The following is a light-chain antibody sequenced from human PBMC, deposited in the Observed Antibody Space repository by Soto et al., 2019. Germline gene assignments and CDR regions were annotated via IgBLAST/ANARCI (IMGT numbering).Light chain of an antibody. Sequence: QSALTQPPSASGYPGQSVTIPCAGTSTDVGEYNYVSWYQQHPGKVPKLIIFEVNKRPSGVPDRFSGSKSGDTASLTVSGLQAEDEADYYCSSFVGAPVIFGGGTKLTVL. CDR3: SSFVGAPVI. J-gene: IGLJ2*01. CDR1: STDVGEYNY. CDR2: EVN. V-gene: IGLV2-8*01.